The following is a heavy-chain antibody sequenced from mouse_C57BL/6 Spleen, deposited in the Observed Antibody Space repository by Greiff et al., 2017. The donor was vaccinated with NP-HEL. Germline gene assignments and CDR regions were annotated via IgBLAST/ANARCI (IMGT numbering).Heavy chain of an antibody. CDR3: AREGYDDYDRGFFAY. D-gene: IGHD2-4*01. Sequence: QVQLQQPGAELVKPGASVKLSCKASGYTFTSYWTHWVKQRPGQGLEWIGMIHPNSGSTNYNEKFKSKATLTVDKYSSTAYMQLSSLTSEDSAVYYCAREGYDDYDRGFFAYWGQGTLVTVSA. J-gene: IGHJ3*01. V-gene: IGHV1-64*01. CDR1: GYTFTSYW. CDR2: IHPNSGST.